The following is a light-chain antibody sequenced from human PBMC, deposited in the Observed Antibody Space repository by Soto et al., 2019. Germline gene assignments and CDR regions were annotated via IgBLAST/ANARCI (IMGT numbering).Light chain of an antibody. V-gene: IGKV3-11*01. Sequence: EIVLTQSPGTLSLSPGERATLSCRASQSVSSYLAWYQQKPGQAPRLLIYDASNRATGIPARFSGSGSGTDFTLTISSLEPEDFAVYYCQQRSNWLTWTFGQGTKWIS. J-gene: IGKJ1*01. CDR1: QSVSSY. CDR2: DAS. CDR3: QQRSNWLTWT.